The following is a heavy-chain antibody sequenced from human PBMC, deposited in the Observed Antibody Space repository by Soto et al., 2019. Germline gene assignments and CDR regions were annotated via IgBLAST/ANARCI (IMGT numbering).Heavy chain of an antibody. CDR2: ISGSGGRT. Sequence: GWSLRLSCASSVLTLISNAMSWVRQAPGKGLEWVSAISGSGGRTYYADSVKGRFTISRDNSKNTLYLQMNSLRAEDTAVYYCAKWTTAYYYGMDVWGQGTTVTVSS. CDR1: VLTLISNA. CDR3: AKWTTAYYYGMDV. D-gene: IGHD1-1*01. V-gene: IGHV3-23*01. J-gene: IGHJ6*02.